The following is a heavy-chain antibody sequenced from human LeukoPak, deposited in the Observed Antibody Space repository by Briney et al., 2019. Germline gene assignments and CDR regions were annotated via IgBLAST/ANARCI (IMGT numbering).Heavy chain of an antibody. D-gene: IGHD3-22*01. V-gene: IGHV4-59*01. CDR1: GGSISSYY. CDR3: ARVFDSSGLYSYYMDV. J-gene: IGHJ6*03. Sequence: PSETLSLTCTVSGGSISSYYWSWIRQPPGKGLEWIGYIYYSGSTNYNPSLKSRVTISVDTSKNQFSLKLSSVTAADTAVYYCARVFDSSGLYSYYMDVWGKGTTVTISS. CDR2: IYYSGST.